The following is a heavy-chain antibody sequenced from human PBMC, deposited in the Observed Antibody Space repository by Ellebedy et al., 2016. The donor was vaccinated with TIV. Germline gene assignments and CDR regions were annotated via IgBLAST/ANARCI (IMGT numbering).Heavy chain of an antibody. J-gene: IGHJ4*02. Sequence: MPSETLSLTCTISGGSINSYCWSWIRQPAGKGLEWFGNIYNSGSTKFSPSLKSRVTLSVDTSKNQVSLRLSSVTAADTAVYYCATQLWNTEFWGQGTLVIVSS. CDR1: GGSINSYC. V-gene: IGHV4-4*07. D-gene: IGHD5-24*01. CDR3: ATQLWNTEF. CDR2: IYNSGST.